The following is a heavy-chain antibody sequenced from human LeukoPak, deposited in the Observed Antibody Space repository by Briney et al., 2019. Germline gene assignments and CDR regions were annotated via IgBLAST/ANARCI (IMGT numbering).Heavy chain of an antibody. V-gene: IGHV3-48*03. CDR2: ISSSGSTI. J-gene: IGHJ4*02. CDR1: GFTFSSYE. Sequence: GGFLGLSRAASGFTFSSYEMNWVRQAPGKGLEWVSYISSSGSTIYYADSVKGRFTISRDNAKNSLYLQMNSLRAEDTAVYYCASPYYDYVWGSYRFDYWGQGTLVTVSS. CDR3: ASPYYDYVWGSYRFDY. D-gene: IGHD3-16*02.